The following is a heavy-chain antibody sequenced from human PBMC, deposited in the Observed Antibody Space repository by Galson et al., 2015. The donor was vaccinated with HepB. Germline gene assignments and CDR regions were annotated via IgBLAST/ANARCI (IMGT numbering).Heavy chain of an antibody. D-gene: IGHD2-2*01. Sequence: SLRLSCAASGFTFSSYGMHWVRQAPGKGLEWVAVIWYDGSNKYYAGSVKGRFTISRDNSKNTLYLQMNSLRAEDTAVYYCARDGEYCSSTSCYASGPIDYRGQGTLVTVSS. J-gene: IGHJ4*02. CDR3: ARDGEYCSSTSCYASGPIDY. CDR2: IWYDGSNK. V-gene: IGHV3-33*01. CDR1: GFTFSSYG.